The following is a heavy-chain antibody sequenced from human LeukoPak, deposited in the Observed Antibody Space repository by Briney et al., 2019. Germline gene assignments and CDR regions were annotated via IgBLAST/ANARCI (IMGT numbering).Heavy chain of an antibody. CDR3: ARDKVGGSMAGSNLDY. CDR1: GFTFSSYE. D-gene: IGHD6-19*01. J-gene: IGHJ4*02. Sequence: PGGTLRLSCAASGFTFSSYEMNWVRQAPGKGLEWVANINQDGSEKYNVDSVKGGFTTSKNNAKNSLYLQMNSLRGEDTAVYYCARDKVGGSMAGSNLDYWGQGNLVTVSS. CDR2: INQDGSEK. V-gene: IGHV3-7*01.